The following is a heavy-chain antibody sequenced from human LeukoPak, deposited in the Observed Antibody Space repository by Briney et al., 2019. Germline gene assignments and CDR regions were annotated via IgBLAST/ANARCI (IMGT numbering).Heavy chain of an antibody. CDR2: INPNSGGT. Sequence: ASVKVSCKASGYTFTSYDINWVRQATGQGLEWMGWINPNSGGTNYAQKFQGRVTMTRDTSISTAYMELSRLRSDDTAVYYCARRVPAGIGTFDIWGQGTMVTVSS. J-gene: IGHJ3*02. V-gene: IGHV1-2*02. CDR1: GYTFTSYD. CDR3: ARRVPAGIGTFDI. D-gene: IGHD2-2*02.